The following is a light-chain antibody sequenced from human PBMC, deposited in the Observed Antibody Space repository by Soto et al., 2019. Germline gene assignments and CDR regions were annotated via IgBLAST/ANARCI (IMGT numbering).Light chain of an antibody. Sequence: ELVLTQSPGTLSLSPGERDTLSCRASQSVNSAYLGWFQQKPGQAPRLLIYGASTRATGIPDRFSGSGSGTDFTLTISRLEPEDFAVYYCQRYGSSPLITFGQGTRLEIK. CDR2: GAS. CDR1: QSVNSAY. CDR3: QRYGSSPLIT. J-gene: IGKJ5*01. V-gene: IGKV3-20*01.